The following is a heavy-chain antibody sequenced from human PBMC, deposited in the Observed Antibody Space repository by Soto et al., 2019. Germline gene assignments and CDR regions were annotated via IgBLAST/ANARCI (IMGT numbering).Heavy chain of an antibody. CDR2: IYWDDAK. CDR1: GLSVSTYGAG. D-gene: IGHD5-12*01. J-gene: IGHJ4*02. Sequence: QITLKESGPTLVKPTQTLTVACSVSGLSVSTYGAGVAWIRQPPVKALEWLGIIYWDDAKRYSPLLQTRRTITRDTSNNQVVLNLTSVDTVYTATYYCAHRSMAHNGYGLFDNWGQGTLVTVSS. CDR3: AHRSMAHNGYGLFDN. V-gene: IGHV2-5*02.